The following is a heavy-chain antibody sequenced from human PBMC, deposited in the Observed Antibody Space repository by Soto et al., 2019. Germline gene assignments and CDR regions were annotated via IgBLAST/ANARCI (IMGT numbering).Heavy chain of an antibody. CDR1: GYSISSGYY. CDR2: IYHSGST. Sequence: SETLSLTCAVSGYSISSGYYWGWIRQPPGKGLEWIGSIYHSGSTYYNPSLKSRVTISVDTSKNQFSLKLSSVTAADTAVYYCARSLRRYYDILTGYYRTDNWFDPWGQGTLVT. V-gene: IGHV4-38-2*01. CDR3: ARSLRRYYDILTGYYRTDNWFDP. D-gene: IGHD3-9*01. J-gene: IGHJ5*02.